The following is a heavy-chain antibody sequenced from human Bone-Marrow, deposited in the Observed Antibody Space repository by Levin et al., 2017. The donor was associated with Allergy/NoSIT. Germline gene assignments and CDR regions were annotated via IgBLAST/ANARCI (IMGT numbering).Heavy chain of an antibody. D-gene: IGHD6-13*01. CDR3: ARNGVGTAAGTP. V-gene: IGHV3-66*01. CDR2: IYSGGDT. Sequence: GGSLRLSCAASGFTVSRNYMSWVRQAPGKGLEWVSLIYSGGDTQYADSVKGRFTISRDNSKNTLYLQLNSLRVDDTAVYYCARNGVGTAAGTPWGQGTLVTVSS. J-gene: IGHJ4*02. CDR1: GFTVSRNY.